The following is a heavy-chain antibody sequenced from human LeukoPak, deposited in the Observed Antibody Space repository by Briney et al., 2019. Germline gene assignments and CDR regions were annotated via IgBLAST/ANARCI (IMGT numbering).Heavy chain of an antibody. CDR3: TRESGAFSPFGF. Sequence: SETLSLTCTVSGGSISSNTYYWGWIRQPPGKGLEWIGTIYYSGSTYHNPSLRSRVTMSVDTSKNQFSLRLSSVTAADTAVYYCTRESGAFSPFGFWGQGTLVTVSS. V-gene: IGHV4-39*02. D-gene: IGHD1-26*01. CDR1: GGSISSNTYY. CDR2: IYYSGST. J-gene: IGHJ4*02.